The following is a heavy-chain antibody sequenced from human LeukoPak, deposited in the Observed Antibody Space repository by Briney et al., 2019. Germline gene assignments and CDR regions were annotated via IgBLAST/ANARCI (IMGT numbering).Heavy chain of an antibody. CDR2: INPNSGGT. V-gene: IGHV1-2*02. CDR3: ARIPRHYYDSSGYLGYAFDI. CDR1: GYTFTGYY. D-gene: IGHD3-22*01. J-gene: IGHJ3*02. Sequence: ASVKVSCKASGYTFTGYYMHWVRQAPGQGLEWMGWINPNSGGTNYAQKFQGRVTMTRDTSISTAYMELSRLRPDDTAVYYCARIPRHYYDSSGYLGYAFDIWGQGTMVTVSS.